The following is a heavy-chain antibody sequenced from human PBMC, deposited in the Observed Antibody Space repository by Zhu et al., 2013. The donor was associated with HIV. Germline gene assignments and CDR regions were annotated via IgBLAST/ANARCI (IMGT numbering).Heavy chain of an antibody. CDR1: GGTFSSYT. CDR2: IIPILGIA. V-gene: IGHV1-69*02. Sequence: QVQLVQSGAEVKKPGSSVKVSCKASGGTFSSYTISWVRQAPGQGLEWMGRIIPILGIANYAQKFQGRVTITADKSTSTAYMELSSLRSEDTAVYYCARASLAYCGGDCLDHDYWGQGTLVTVSS. D-gene: IGHD2-21*02. CDR3: ARASLAYCGGDCLDHDY. J-gene: IGHJ4*02.